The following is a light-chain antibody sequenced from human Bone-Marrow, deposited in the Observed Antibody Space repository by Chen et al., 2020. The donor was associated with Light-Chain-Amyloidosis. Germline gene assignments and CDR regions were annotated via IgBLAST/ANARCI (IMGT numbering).Light chain of an antibody. V-gene: IGLV2-14*01. Sequence: QSALTQPASVSGSPGQSITISCPGTSSDVGGDNHVSWYQQHPDKAPKLMIYEVTNRPSWVPDRFSGSKSDNTGSPTISGLQTEDEADYFCSSYTITNTLVFGSGTRVTVL. CDR3: SSYTITNTLV. CDR1: SSDVGGDNH. J-gene: IGLJ1*01. CDR2: EVT.